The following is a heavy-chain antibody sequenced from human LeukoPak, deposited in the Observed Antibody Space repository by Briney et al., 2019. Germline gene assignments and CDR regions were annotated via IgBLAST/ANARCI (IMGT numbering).Heavy chain of an antibody. V-gene: IGHV4-38-2*01. CDR1: GYSISSGYY. Sequence: PSETLSLTCAVSGYSISSGYYWVWIRQPPGKGLEWTGTIYHSGSTYYNPSLKSRVTISVDTSKNPFSLKLSSVTAADTAVYYCARSIAVVGTFYFDYWGQGTLVTVSS. CDR3: ARSIAVVGTFYFDY. D-gene: IGHD6-19*01. J-gene: IGHJ4*02. CDR2: IYHSGST.